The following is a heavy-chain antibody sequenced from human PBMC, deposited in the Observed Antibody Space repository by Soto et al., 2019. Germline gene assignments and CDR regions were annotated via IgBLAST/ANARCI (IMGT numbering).Heavy chain of an antibody. CDR3: AKEKISTSCCNWFDP. CDR1: GGSVSSGSYY. V-gene: IGHV4-61*01. J-gene: IGHJ5*02. Sequence: SGPLSLTCTVSGGSVSSGSYYWSWIRQPPGKGLEWIGYIYYSGSTNYNPSLKSRVTISVDTSKNQFSLKLSSVTAADTAVYYCAKEKISTSCCNWFDPWGQGTLVTVSS. CDR2: IYYSGST. D-gene: IGHD2-2*01.